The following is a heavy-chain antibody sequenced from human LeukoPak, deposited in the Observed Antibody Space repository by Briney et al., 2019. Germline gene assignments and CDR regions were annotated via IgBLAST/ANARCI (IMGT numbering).Heavy chain of an antibody. CDR3: AREMVAGRVYYYYGMDV. V-gene: IGHV3-7*01. D-gene: IGHD6-19*01. J-gene: IGHJ6*02. CDR1: GFTFSSYA. Sequence: GGSLRLSCAASGFTFSSYAMSWVRQAPGKGLEWVANIKQDGSEKYYVDSVKGRFTISRDNAKNSLYLQMNSLRAEDTAVYYCAREMVAGRVYYYYGMDVWGQGTTVTVSS. CDR2: IKQDGSEK.